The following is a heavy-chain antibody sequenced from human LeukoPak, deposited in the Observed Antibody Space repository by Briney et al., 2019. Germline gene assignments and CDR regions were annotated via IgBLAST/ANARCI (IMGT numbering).Heavy chain of an antibody. J-gene: IGHJ6*03. V-gene: IGHV3-23*01. CDR1: GFTFSSYA. CDR3: AKGLRTGVGPYMGYHYYMDV. D-gene: IGHD3-16*01. CDR2: INDNGDGT. Sequence: PGGSLRLSCAASGFTFSSYAMSWVRQAPGKGLKWVSTINDNGDGTYYADSVKGRFTISRDNSYNTVSLQMNSLRDEDMGVYYCAKGLRTGVGPYMGYHYYMDVWGKGATVTVSS.